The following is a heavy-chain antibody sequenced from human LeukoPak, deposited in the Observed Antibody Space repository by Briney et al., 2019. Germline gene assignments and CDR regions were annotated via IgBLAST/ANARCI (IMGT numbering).Heavy chain of an antibody. CDR2: IYYSGST. Sequence: SQTLSLTCTVSGGSISSGGYYWSWIRQHPGKGLEWIGYIYYSGSTYYNPSLKSRVTISVDTSKNQFSLKLSSVTAADTAVYYCARDGNYYDSSGYYSSLAFDIWGQGTMVTVSS. CDR3: ARDGNYYDSSGYYSSLAFDI. V-gene: IGHV4-31*03. D-gene: IGHD3-22*01. CDR1: GGSISSGGYY. J-gene: IGHJ3*02.